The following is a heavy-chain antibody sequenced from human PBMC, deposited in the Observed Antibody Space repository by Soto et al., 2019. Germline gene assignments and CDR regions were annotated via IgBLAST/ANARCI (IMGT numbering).Heavy chain of an antibody. CDR1: GYSFTSYW. CDR2: IYPGDSDT. V-gene: IGHV5-51*03. Sequence: EVQLVQSGAEVKKPGESLKISCKGSGYSFTSYWIGWVRQMPGKGLEWMGIIYPGDSDTRYSPSFQGQVTISADKSISTAYLQWSSLKASDTAMYYCARRNRGVIGPGGYYYYYMDVWGKGTTVTVSS. D-gene: IGHD3-10*01. J-gene: IGHJ6*03. CDR3: ARRNRGVIGPGGYYYYYMDV.